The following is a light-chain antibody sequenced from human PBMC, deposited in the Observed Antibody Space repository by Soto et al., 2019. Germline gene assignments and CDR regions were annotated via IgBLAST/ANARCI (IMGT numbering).Light chain of an antibody. CDR1: HSLTPRP. CDR2: GAS. J-gene: IGKJ1*01. Sequence: DIVFTPSPRTLPFPPAHRATLSSTPSHSLTPRPLAWYQHKPGQAPRLLIYGASSRATGIPDRFSGSGSGTDFTLTISRLEPEDFAVYYCQQYGSSPGTFGQGTKVEIK. V-gene: IGKV3-20*01. CDR3: QQYGSSPGT.